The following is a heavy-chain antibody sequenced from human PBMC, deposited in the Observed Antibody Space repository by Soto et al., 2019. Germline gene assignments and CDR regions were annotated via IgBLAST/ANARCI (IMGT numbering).Heavy chain of an antibody. D-gene: IGHD5-12*01. CDR1: GFTFSSYG. CDR2: ISYDGSNK. CDR3: ASAGRWLQVGAFDI. J-gene: IGHJ3*02. Sequence: QVQLVESGGGVVQPGRSLRLSCAASGFTFSSYGMHWVRQAPGKGLEWVAVISYDGSNKYYADSVKGRFTISRDNSKKTLYLQMNSLRAEDTAVYYCASAGRWLQVGAFDIWGQGTMVTVSS. V-gene: IGHV3-30*03.